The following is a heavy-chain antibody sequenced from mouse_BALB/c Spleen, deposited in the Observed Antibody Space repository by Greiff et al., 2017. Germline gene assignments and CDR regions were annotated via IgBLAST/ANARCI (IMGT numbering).Heavy chain of an antibody. V-gene: IGHV5-12-2*01. D-gene: IGHD4-1*01. CDR1: GFTFSSYT. CDR3: ARHLGGFAY. Sequence: EVKVVESGGGLVQPGGSLKLSCAASGFTFSSYTMSWVRQTPEKRLEWVAYISNGGGSTYYPDTVKGRFTISRDNAKNTLYLQMSSLKSEDTAMYDCARHLGGFAYWGQGTLVTVSA. J-gene: IGHJ3*01. CDR2: ISNGGGST.